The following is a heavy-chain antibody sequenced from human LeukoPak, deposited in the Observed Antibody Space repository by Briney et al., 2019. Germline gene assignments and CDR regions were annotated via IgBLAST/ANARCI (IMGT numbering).Heavy chain of an antibody. D-gene: IGHD5-12*01. J-gene: IGHJ3*02. CDR2: INWNGGST. V-gene: IGHV3-20*04. Sequence: GGSLRLSCAASGFTFDDYGMSWVRQAPGKGLEWVSGINWNGGSTGYADSGKGRFTISRDNARNSLSLQMSSLRAEDTALYYCARRMVATGDVFDIWGQGTMVTVSS. CDR1: GFTFDDYG. CDR3: ARRMVATGDVFDI.